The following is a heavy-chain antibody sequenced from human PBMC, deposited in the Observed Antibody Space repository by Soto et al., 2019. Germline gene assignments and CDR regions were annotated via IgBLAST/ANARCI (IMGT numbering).Heavy chain of an antibody. D-gene: IGHD3-9*01. CDR1: GFTFSSYA. Sequence: EVQLLESGGGLVQPGGSLRLSCAASGFTFSSYAMSWVRQAPGKGMEWVSAISGSGASTYYADSGKGRFTISRDNSKNTLYLQMNSLRDEDTAVYYCAKGLDAYYDILFICGQRTMVTVSS. CDR2: ISGSGAST. V-gene: IGHV3-23*01. J-gene: IGHJ4*02. CDR3: AKGLDAYYDILFI.